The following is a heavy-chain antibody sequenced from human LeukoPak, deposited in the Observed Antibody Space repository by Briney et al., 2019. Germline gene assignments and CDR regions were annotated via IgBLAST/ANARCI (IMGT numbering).Heavy chain of an antibody. CDR3: ARDRDSSGYYDY. CDR2: IYYSGST. D-gene: IGHD3-22*01. V-gene: IGHV4-59*01. Sequence: SETLSLTCTVSGGSISSYYWSWIRQPPGKGLEWVGYIYYSGSTNYNPSLKSRVTISVDTSKNQFSLKLSSVTAADTAVYYCARDRDSSGYYDYWGQGTLVTVSS. J-gene: IGHJ4*02. CDR1: GGSISSYY.